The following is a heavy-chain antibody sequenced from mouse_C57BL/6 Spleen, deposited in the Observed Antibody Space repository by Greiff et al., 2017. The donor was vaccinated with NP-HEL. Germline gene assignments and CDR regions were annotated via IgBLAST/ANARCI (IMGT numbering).Heavy chain of an antibody. D-gene: IGHD2-5*01. CDR1: GFTFSDYG. V-gene: IGHV5-15*01. J-gene: IGHJ1*03. Sequence: EVQVVESGGGLVQPGGSLKLSCAASGFTFSDYGMAWVRQAPRKGPEWVAFISNLAYSIYYADTVTGRFTISRENAKNTLYLEMSSLRSEDTAMYYCARRGYSNYDWYFDVWGTGTTVTVSS. CDR2: ISNLAYSI. CDR3: ARRGYSNYDWYFDV.